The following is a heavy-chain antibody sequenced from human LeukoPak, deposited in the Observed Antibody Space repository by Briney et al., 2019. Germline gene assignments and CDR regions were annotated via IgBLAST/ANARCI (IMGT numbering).Heavy chain of an antibody. Sequence: SETLSLTCTVSGGSISSYYWSWIRQPPGKGLEWTGYIYYSGSTNYNPSLKSRVTISVDTSKNQFSLKLSSVTAADTAVYYCARAYSSSWYWNWFDPWGQGTLVTVSS. CDR1: GGSISSYY. CDR2: IYYSGST. CDR3: ARAYSSSWYWNWFDP. V-gene: IGHV4-59*01. J-gene: IGHJ5*02. D-gene: IGHD6-13*01.